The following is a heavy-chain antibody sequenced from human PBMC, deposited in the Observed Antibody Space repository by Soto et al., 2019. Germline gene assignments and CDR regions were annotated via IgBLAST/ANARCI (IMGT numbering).Heavy chain of an antibody. CDR1: GYTFTSYA. J-gene: IGHJ4*02. Sequence: WASVKVSCKASGYTFTSYAMHWVRQAPGQRLEWMGWINAGNGNTKYSQKFQGRVTITRDTSASTAYVELSSLRSEDTAVYYCARDKENYYDSSGYYTRYSYFDYWGQGTLVTVSS. D-gene: IGHD3-22*01. CDR3: ARDKENYYDSSGYYTRYSYFDY. CDR2: INAGNGNT. V-gene: IGHV1-3*01.